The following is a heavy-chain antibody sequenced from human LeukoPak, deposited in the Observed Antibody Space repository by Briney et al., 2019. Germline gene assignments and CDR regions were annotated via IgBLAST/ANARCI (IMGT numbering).Heavy chain of an antibody. Sequence: GGSLRLSCAASGFTFSSYGMSWVRQAPGKGLEWVSAISGSGGSTYYADSVKGRSTISRDNSKNTLYLQMNSLRAEDTAVYYCAKDPITGTAGKVGWFDPWGQGTLVTVSS. CDR2: ISGSGGST. D-gene: IGHD1-7*01. V-gene: IGHV3-23*01. CDR3: AKDPITGTAGKVGWFDP. CDR1: GFTFSSYG. J-gene: IGHJ5*02.